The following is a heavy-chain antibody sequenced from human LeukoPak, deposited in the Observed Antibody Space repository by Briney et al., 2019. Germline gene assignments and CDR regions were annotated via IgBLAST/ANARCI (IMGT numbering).Heavy chain of an antibody. CDR3: ARAYFDWLLSYDY. CDR1: GYTFTGYY. D-gene: IGHD3-9*01. V-gene: IGHV1-2*02. CDR2: INPNSGGT. Sequence: GASVKVSCKASGYTFTGYYMHWVRQAPGQGLEWMGWINPNSGGTNYAQKFQGRVTMTRDTSISTAYMELSRLRSDDTAVYYCARAYFDWLLSYDYWGQGTLVTFSS. J-gene: IGHJ4*02.